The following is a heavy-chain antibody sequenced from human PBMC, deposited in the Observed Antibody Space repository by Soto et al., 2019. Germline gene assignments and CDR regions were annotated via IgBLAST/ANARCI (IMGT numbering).Heavy chain of an antibody. D-gene: IGHD2-15*01. CDR1: GGTFSSYA. CDR3: ARLGYCSGGSCFNYYYYGMDV. CDR2: IIPIFGTA. V-gene: IGHV1-69*13. Sequence: ASVKVSCKASGGTFSSYAISWVRQAPGQGLEWMGGIIPIFGTANYAQKFQGRVTITADESTSTAYMELSSLRSEDTAVYYCARLGYCSGGSCFNYYYYGMDVWGQGTTVTVSS. J-gene: IGHJ6*02.